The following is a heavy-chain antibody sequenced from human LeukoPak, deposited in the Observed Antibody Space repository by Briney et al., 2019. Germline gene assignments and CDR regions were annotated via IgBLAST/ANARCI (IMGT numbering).Heavy chain of an antibody. CDR3: ARPRNPYSSSWYYFDY. V-gene: IGHV3-23*01. CDR1: GFTFSSYA. D-gene: IGHD6-13*01. Sequence: GGSLRLSCAASGFTFSSYAMSWVRQAPGKGLEWVSAISGSGGSTYYADSVKGRFTISRDNSKNTLYLQMNSLRAEDTAVYYCARPRNPYSSSWYYFDYWGQGTLVTVSS. CDR2: ISGSGGST. J-gene: IGHJ4*02.